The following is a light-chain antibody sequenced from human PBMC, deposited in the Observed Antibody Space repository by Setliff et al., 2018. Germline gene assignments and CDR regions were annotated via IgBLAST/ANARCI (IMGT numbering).Light chain of an antibody. V-gene: IGLV2-14*03. CDR1: SSDIGDSKY. CDR3: SSYTSSSTLYV. Sequence: QSVLTQPASVSGSPGQSITISCTGTSSDIGDSKYVSWYQQHPGKAPKLMIYDVSNRPSGVSNRFSGSKSGNTASLTISGLQAEDEADYYCSSYTSSSTLYVFGTGTKVTVL. CDR2: DVS. J-gene: IGLJ1*01.